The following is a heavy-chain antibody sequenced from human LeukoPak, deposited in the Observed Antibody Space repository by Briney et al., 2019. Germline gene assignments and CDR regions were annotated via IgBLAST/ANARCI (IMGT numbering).Heavy chain of an antibody. J-gene: IGHJ3*01. D-gene: IGHD5/OR15-5a*01. V-gene: IGHV3-7*01. CDR3: EGGVT. CDR2: IKRDGSER. CDR1: GFTFSNYW. Sequence: GGSLRLSCTASGFTFSNYWMNWFRQAPGKGLEWVANIKRDGSERYYVDSVRGRFTISRDNAKNSLYLQMNYLRVEDTAVYYCEGGVTWGQGSMVTVSP.